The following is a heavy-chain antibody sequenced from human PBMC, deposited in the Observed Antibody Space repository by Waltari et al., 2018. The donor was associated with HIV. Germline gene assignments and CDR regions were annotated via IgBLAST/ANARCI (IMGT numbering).Heavy chain of an antibody. D-gene: IGHD5-12*01. CDR2: TNYTAKWFY. CDR3: ARGWLRDYFDY. Sequence: VQLQQSGPGLVKASQTLSLTCAISGDSVSRNGGAWNWIRQSPSRGLEWLGRTNYTAKWFYEYAVSLKSRITINPDTSKNHFSLQLNSVTLEDTAVYFCARGWLRDYFDYWGQGTLVTVSS. V-gene: IGHV6-1*01. CDR1: GDSVSRNGGA. J-gene: IGHJ4*02.